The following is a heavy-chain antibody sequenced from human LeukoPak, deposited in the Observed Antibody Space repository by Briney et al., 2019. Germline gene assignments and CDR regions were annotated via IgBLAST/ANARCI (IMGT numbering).Heavy chain of an antibody. CDR1: GFTVSSNY. CDR3: AIPSGTKYYYMDV. D-gene: IGHD1-26*01. V-gene: IGHV3-53*01. CDR2: IYSGGST. Sequence: NPGGSLRLSCAASGFTVSSNYMSWVRQAPGKGLEWVSVIYSGGSTYYADSVKGRFTISRDNSKNTLYLQMNSLRAEDTAVYYCAIPSGTKYYYMDVWGKGTTVTVSS. J-gene: IGHJ6*03.